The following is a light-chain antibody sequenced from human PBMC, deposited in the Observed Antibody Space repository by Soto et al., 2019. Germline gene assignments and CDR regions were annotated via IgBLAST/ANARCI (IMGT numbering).Light chain of an antibody. J-gene: IGLJ1*01. CDR2: DNT. Sequence: QSVLTQPPSVSGAPGQRVTISCTGSSSNIGAGYVVHWYQQLPGTAPKLLIYDNTNRPSGVPDRFSGSKSGTSASLAITGLQAEDEADYYCQSYDRSLSGSRVFGTGTQLTVL. CDR1: SSNIGAGYV. V-gene: IGLV1-40*01. CDR3: QSYDRSLSGSRV.